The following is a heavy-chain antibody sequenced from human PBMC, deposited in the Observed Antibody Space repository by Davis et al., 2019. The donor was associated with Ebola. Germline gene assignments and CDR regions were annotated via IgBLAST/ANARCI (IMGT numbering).Heavy chain of an antibody. Sequence: GGSLRLSCAASGFTFSDYYMSWIRQAPGKGLEWVSSISSSSSYIYYADSVKGRFTISRENAKNSLYLQMNSLRAGDTAVYYCAKSHCSGGSCPYYFDFWGQGTQVTVSS. CDR1: GFTFSDYY. CDR3: AKSHCSGGSCPYYFDF. CDR2: ISSSSSYI. V-gene: IGHV3-11*06. D-gene: IGHD2-15*01. J-gene: IGHJ4*02.